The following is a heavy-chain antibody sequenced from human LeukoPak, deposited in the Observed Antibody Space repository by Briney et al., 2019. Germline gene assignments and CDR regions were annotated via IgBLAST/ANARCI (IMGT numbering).Heavy chain of an antibody. V-gene: IGHV3-33*01. CDR3: ARGDSSGPPYYYYYYMDV. CDR1: GFTFSSYG. CDR2: IWYDGSNK. J-gene: IGHJ6*03. Sequence: GGSLRLSCAASGFTFSSYGMHWVRQAPGKGLEWVAVIWYDGSNKYYADSVKGRFTISRDNSKNTLYLQMNSLRAEDTAVYYCARGDSSGPPYYYYYYMDVWGKGTTVTVSS. D-gene: IGHD3-22*01.